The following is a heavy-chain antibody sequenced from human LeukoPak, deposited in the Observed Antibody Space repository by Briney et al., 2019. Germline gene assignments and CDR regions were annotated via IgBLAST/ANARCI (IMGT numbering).Heavy chain of an antibody. D-gene: IGHD6-13*01. J-gene: IGHJ6*03. CDR3: ARGHSKIAAAGTAYYYYMDV. CDR2: IYYSGST. CDR1: GYSISSSSYY. Sequence: SETLSLTCTVSGYSISSSSYYWGWIRQPPGKGLEWIGSIYYSGSTYYNPSLKSRVTISVDTSKNQFSLKLSSVTAADTAVYYCARGHSKIAAAGTAYYYYMDVWGKGTTVTVSS. V-gene: IGHV4-39*01.